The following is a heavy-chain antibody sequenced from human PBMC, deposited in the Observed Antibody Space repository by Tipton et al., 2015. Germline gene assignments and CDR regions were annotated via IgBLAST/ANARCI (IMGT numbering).Heavy chain of an antibody. D-gene: IGHD1-20*01. Sequence: GSLRLSCAASGFTFSTSWMNWVRQAPGKGLEWVANIKQDGSEKYYVDSVKGRFTISRDNAKNSLYLQTSSLRAEDTAVYYCARVGITGGDYFDSWGQGILVSVSS. CDR1: GFTFSTSW. V-gene: IGHV3-7*01. CDR2: IKQDGSEK. CDR3: ARVGITGGDYFDS. J-gene: IGHJ4*02.